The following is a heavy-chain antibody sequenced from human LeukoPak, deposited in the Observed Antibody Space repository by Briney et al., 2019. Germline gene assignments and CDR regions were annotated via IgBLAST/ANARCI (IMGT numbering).Heavy chain of an antibody. D-gene: IGHD2-21*02. CDR3: TTAYCGGDCYTASFDY. V-gene: IGHV3-15*01. Sequence: GGSLRLSCAASGFTFNNAWMSWVRQAPGKGLEWVGRIKSKSDGGTTDYAAPVKGRFTTSRDDSENTLYLQMNSLKTEDTAVYYCTTAYCGGDCYTASFDYWGQGTLVTVSS. J-gene: IGHJ4*02. CDR1: GFTFNNAW. CDR2: IKSKSDGGTT.